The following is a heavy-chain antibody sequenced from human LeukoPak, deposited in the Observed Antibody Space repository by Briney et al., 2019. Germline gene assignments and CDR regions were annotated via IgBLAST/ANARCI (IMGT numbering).Heavy chain of an antibody. CDR2: IYYSGST. CDR1: GGSISSSSYY. Sequence: PSETLSLTCTISGGSISSSSYYWGWIRQPPGKGLEWIGSIYYSGSTYYNPSLKSRVTISVGTSKNQFSLKLSSVTAADTAVYYCARADYGSGLHWGQGTLVTVSS. V-gene: IGHV4-39*01. D-gene: IGHD3-10*01. CDR3: ARADYGSGLH. J-gene: IGHJ4*02.